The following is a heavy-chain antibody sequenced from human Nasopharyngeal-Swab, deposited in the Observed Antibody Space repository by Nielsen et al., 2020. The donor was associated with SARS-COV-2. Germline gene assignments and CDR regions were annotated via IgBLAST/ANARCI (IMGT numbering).Heavy chain of an antibody. CDR3: CKQGEYSYGH. V-gene: IGHV3-73*01. Sequence: GGSLRLYCAAFRLFFRGSALHWVRQASGKGLEWVGRIRSRTNNYATAYATSVKDRFTISRDDSKNTAYLQMNSLRVEDTALYDCCKQGEYSYGHWGQGTLVTVSS. J-gene: IGHJ4*01. CDR2: IRSRTNNYAT. CDR1: RLFFRGSA. D-gene: IGHD5-18*01.